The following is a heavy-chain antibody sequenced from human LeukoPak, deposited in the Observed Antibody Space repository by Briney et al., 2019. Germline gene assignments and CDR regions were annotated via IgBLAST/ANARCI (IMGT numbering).Heavy chain of an antibody. CDR3: ATVSSSPDNYYHYYMDV. Sequence: GRSLRLSCAASGFTFSSYGMHWVRQAPGKGLEWVAVMAHDGSNIYYADSVKGRFTISRDNSKNTLYLQMNSLRAEDTAVYYCATVSSSPDNYYHYYMDVWGKGTSVTVSS. CDR2: MAHDGSNI. J-gene: IGHJ6*03. CDR1: GFTFSSYG. V-gene: IGHV3-33*08. D-gene: IGHD6-13*01.